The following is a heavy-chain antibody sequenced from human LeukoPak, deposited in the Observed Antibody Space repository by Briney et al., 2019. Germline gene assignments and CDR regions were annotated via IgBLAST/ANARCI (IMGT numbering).Heavy chain of an antibody. CDR2: IYYSGST. CDR3: ARGEWELPHYYYYYIDV. D-gene: IGHD1-26*01. V-gene: IGHV4-59*01. Sequence: KPSETLSLTCTVSGGSISSYYWSWIRQPPGKGLEWIGYIYYSGSTNYNPSLKSRVTISVDTSKNQFSLKLSSVTAADTAVYYCARGEWELPHYYYYYIDVWGKGTTVTISS. J-gene: IGHJ6*03. CDR1: GGSISSYY.